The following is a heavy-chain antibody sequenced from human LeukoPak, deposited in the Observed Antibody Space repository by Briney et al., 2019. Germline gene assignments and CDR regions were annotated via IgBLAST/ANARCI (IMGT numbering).Heavy chain of an antibody. D-gene: IGHD6-19*01. CDR3: AKDNRIAVAGTLDY. J-gene: IGHJ4*02. CDR2: ISGSDGST. Sequence: GGSLRLSCAASGFTFSSYAMSWVRQAPGKGLEWVSAISGSDGSTYYADSVKGRFTISRDNSKNTLYLQMNSLRAEDTAVYYCAKDNRIAVAGTLDYWGQGTLVTVSS. V-gene: IGHV3-23*01. CDR1: GFTFSSYA.